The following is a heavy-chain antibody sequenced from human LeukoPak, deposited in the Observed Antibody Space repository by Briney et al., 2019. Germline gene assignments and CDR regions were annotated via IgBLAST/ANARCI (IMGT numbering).Heavy chain of an antibody. V-gene: IGHV1-46*01. CDR2: INPSGGST. CDR3: ARECLVRNWFDP. J-gene: IGHJ5*02. Sequence: ASVKVSCKASGDTFTSYYMHWVRQAPGRGLEWMGIINPSGGSTSYAQKFQGRVTMTRDMSTSTVYMELSSLRSDDTAVYYCARECLVRNWFDPWGQGTLVTVSS. CDR1: GDTFTSYY. D-gene: IGHD6-19*01.